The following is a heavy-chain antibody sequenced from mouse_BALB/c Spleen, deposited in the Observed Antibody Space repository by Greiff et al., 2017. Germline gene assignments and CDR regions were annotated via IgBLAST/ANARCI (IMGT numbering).Heavy chain of an antibody. V-gene: IGHV1-14*01. CDR3: AILYGSSPMDY. Sequence: EVQLQQSGPELVKPGASVKMSCKASGYTFTSYVMHWVKQKPGQGLEWIGYINPYNDGTKYNEKFKGKATLTSDKSSSTAYMELSSLTSEDSAVYYCAILYGSSPMDYWGQGTSVTVSS. J-gene: IGHJ4*01. CDR1: GYTFTSYV. CDR2: INPYNDGT. D-gene: IGHD1-1*01.